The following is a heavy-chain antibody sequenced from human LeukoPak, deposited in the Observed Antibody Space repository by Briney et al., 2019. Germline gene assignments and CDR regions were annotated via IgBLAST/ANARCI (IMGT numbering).Heavy chain of an antibody. D-gene: IGHD2-8*01. CDR2: ISAYNGNT. CDR3: ARQRGGQYEDAFDI. Sequence: GASVKVSCKASGYTFTSYGISWERRAPGQGLEWMGWISAYNGNTNYAHKLQGRVTMTTDTSTSTAYMELRSLRSEDTAVYYCARQRGGQYEDAFDIWGQGTMVTVSS. V-gene: IGHV1-18*01. CDR1: GYTFTSYG. J-gene: IGHJ3*02.